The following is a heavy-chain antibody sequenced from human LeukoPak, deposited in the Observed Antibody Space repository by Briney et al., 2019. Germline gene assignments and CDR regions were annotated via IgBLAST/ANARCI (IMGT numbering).Heavy chain of an antibody. D-gene: IGHD3-3*01. CDR3: ATITDPRPIFGENRYYFDY. CDR1: GGSISSGGYY. Sequence: KPSETLSLTCTVSGGSISSGGYYWSWLRQHPGKGLEWIGYIYYSGSTYYYPSLKSRVTIPVDTSKNQFSLKRSSVTAADTAVYYCATITDPRPIFGENRYYFDYWGQGTLVTVSS. J-gene: IGHJ4*02. V-gene: IGHV4-31*03. CDR2: IYYSGST.